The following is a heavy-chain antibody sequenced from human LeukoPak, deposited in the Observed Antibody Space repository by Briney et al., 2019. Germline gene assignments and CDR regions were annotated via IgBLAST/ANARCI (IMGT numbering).Heavy chain of an antibody. CDR3: ARSGRDGYSYFDY. J-gene: IGHJ4*02. V-gene: IGHV4-39*07. D-gene: IGHD5-24*01. CDR2: IYYSGST. Sequence: SETLSLTCTVSGGSISSSSYYWGWIRQPPGKGLEWIGSIYYSGSTYYNPSLKSRVTISVDTSKNQFSLKLSSVTAADTAVYYCARSGRDGYSYFDYWGQGTLVTVSS. CDR1: GGSISSSSYY.